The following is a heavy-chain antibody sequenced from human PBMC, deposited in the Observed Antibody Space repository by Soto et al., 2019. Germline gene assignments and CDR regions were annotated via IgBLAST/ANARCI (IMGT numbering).Heavy chain of an antibody. J-gene: IGHJ4*02. Sequence: SETLSLTCDISRYSINNNNWWSWVRQPPGGGLEWIGELHHGGSTNYNPSLESRATFSVDISKNQFFLKLSSVTAADTAVYYCTKNSAYALDYWGQGTLVTVSS. D-gene: IGHD5-12*01. CDR1: RYSINNNNW. CDR3: TKNSAYALDY. CDR2: LHHGGST. V-gene: IGHV4-4*02.